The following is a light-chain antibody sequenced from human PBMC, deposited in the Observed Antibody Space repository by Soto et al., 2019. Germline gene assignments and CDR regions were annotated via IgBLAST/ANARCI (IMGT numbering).Light chain of an antibody. J-gene: IGKJ1*01. CDR1: QSVNIY. V-gene: IGKV3-20*01. CDR2: GAS. Sequence: EIVMTQSPATLSVSPGERATLSCRASQSVNIYLAWYQQKPGQAHRLLIFGASKRATGIPDRFSGSGSGTDFTLTIRRLEPEDFAVYYCQQYGSLSWTFGQGTKVDIK. CDR3: QQYGSLSWT.